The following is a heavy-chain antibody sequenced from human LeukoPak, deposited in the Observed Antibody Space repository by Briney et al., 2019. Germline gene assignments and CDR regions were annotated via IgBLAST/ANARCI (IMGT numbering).Heavy chain of an antibody. CDR3: ARRAYYYYMDV. CDR1: GGSFISYY. V-gene: IGHV4-4*09. J-gene: IGHJ6*03. CDR2: IYTSGST. Sequence: SETLSLTCTVSGGSFISYYWSWIRQPPGKGLEWIGYIYTSGSTNYNPSLKSRVTISVDTSKNQFSLKLSSVTAADTAVYYCARRAYYYYMDVWGKGTTVTVSS.